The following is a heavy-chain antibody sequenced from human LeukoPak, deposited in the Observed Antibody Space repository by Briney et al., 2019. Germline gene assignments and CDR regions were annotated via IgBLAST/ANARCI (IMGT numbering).Heavy chain of an antibody. CDR2: IYPGDFDT. CDR3: TRQSQYCSTGTCYGID. J-gene: IGHJ4*02. Sequence: GESLKISCKGSGYRFPAYWIGWVRQMPGKGLEWMGIIYPGDFDTRYSPSFQGQVTISADKSTSTAYLQWSSLQASDTAIYYCTRQSQYCSTGTCYGIDWGQGTLVAVSS. V-gene: IGHV5-51*01. D-gene: IGHD2-2*01. CDR1: GYRFPAYW.